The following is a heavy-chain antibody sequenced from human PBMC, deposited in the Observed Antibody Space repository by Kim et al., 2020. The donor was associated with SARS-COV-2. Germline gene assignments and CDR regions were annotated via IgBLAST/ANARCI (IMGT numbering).Heavy chain of an antibody. V-gene: IGHV3-23*01. D-gene: IGHD2-15*01. CDR2: ISGRSGRS. Sequence: GGSLRLSCAASGFTFSRYAMTWVRRAPGKGLEGVSAISGRSGRSYYADSVKGRFTIFRDNSKNTLYLQMNSLTAEDTAIYYCVKAEAATYVGHDYWGQGTLVTVYS. CDR3: VKAEAATYVGHDY. CDR1: GFTFSRYA. J-gene: IGHJ4*02.